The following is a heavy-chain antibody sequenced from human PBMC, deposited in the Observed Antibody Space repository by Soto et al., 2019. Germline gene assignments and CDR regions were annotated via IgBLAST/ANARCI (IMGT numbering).Heavy chain of an antibody. CDR3: ASDRDGYNS. D-gene: IGHD5-12*01. Sequence: PSETLSLTCTVSGGSITTYYWNWIRQPPGKGLEWIGYIYYSGRPNYNPSLKSRVTMSVDTSQNQISLKLNSVTAADTAVYYCASDRDGYNSWGQGTLVTVSS. CDR2: IYYSGRP. CDR1: GGSITTYY. V-gene: IGHV4-59*01. J-gene: IGHJ4*02.